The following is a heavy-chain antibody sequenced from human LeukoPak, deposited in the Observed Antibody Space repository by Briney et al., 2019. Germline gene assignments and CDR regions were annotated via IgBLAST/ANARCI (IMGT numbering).Heavy chain of an antibody. CDR1: GFTVSRNY. CDR3: ATEGDTDDAFDT. J-gene: IGHJ3*02. V-gene: IGHV3-53*01. D-gene: IGHD2-21*01. CDR2: IYNTGGT. Sequence: TGGSLRLSCEASGFTVSRNYMNWVRQAPGKGLEWVSLIYNTGGTYYADSVKGRFTISRDKSKSTLFLQMNSLRVDDTAVYYCATEGDTDDAFDTWGQGTMVTVSS.